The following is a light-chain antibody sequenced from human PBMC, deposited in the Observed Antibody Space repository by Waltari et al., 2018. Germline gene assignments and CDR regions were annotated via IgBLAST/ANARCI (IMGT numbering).Light chain of an antibody. J-gene: IGKJ4*01. V-gene: IGKV3-20*01. CDR1: QSVSSTK. Sequence: EIVLTQSPGTLSLSPGESATLSCRASQSVSSTKLAWYQQRPGQAPRLLIYDTSSRATGIPDRFSGSGSGTDFTLTIRRLEPEDLALFYCQQYDTSPLTFGGGTKVEIK. CDR2: DTS. CDR3: QQYDTSPLT.